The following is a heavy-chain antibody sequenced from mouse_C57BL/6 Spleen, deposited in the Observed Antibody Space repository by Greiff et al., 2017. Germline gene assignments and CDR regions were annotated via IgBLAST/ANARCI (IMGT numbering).Heavy chain of an antibody. Sequence: VQLQQSGAELVRPGASVKLSCTASGFNIKDDYMHWVKQRPEQGLEWIGWIDPGNGDTEYASKFQGKATITADTSSNTAYLQLSSLTSEDTAVYYCTTGDYDYAWFAYWGQGTLVTVSA. CDR1: GFNIKDDY. J-gene: IGHJ3*01. CDR3: TTGDYDYAWFAY. D-gene: IGHD2-4*01. V-gene: IGHV14-4*01. CDR2: IDPGNGDT.